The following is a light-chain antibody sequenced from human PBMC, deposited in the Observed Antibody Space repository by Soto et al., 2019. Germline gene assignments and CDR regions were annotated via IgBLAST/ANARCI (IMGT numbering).Light chain of an antibody. V-gene: IGKV1-39*01. Sequence: IQYKHYPGKMSTSLGAPVTITFRASQTIKNYLNWYQQKPGRAPNLLIYSASTLHSGVPSRFSGTKSATDFTLTITSLQAEDFAPYYCQQANSLPLTFGGGTMV. CDR3: QQANSLPLT. CDR1: QTIKNY. CDR2: SAS. J-gene: IGKJ4*01.